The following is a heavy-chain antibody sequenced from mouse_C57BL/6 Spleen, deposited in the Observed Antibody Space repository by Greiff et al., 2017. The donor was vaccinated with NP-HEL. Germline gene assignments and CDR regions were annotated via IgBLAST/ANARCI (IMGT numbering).Heavy chain of an antibody. CDR3: ARDGYGSGFDY. D-gene: IGHD1-1*01. Sequence: EVQLQESGPGMVKPSQSLSLTCTVTGYSITSGYDWHWIRHFPGNKLEWMGYISYSGSTNYNPSLKSRIPITHDTSKNHFFLKLNSVTTEDTATYYGARDGYGSGFDYWGKGTTLTVSS. J-gene: IGHJ2*01. CDR2: ISYSGST. CDR1: GYSITSGYD. V-gene: IGHV3-1*01.